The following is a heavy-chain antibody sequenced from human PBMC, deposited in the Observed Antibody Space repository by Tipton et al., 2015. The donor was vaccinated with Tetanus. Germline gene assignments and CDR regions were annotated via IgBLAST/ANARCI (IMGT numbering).Heavy chain of an antibody. CDR2: ITPYNGHR. V-gene: IGHV1-18*01. CDR3: ARVQTATYSFYYYGVDV. D-gene: IGHD2-15*01. CDR1: GYSFTSYG. J-gene: IGHJ6*02. Sequence: QLVQSGAEVKKPGASVKVSCTANGYSFTSYGINWVRQAPGQGLEWVGWITPYNGHRDLAQKFQGRVTMTTDASLRTAYLELRSLTSDDTAVYYCARVQTATYSFYYYGVDVWGQGTTVTVSS.